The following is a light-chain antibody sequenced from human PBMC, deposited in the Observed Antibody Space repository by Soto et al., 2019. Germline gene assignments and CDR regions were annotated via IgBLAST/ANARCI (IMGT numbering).Light chain of an antibody. Sequence: EIVLTQSPGTLSLSPGDRATLSCRASQTVSNNYLAWCQQKPGQAPRLLIYDASNRATGIPARFSGSGSGTDFTLTISRLEPEDSAVYYCQQYASSPRTFGQGTKVDIK. CDR1: QTVSNNY. CDR2: DAS. J-gene: IGKJ1*01. CDR3: QQYASSPRT. V-gene: IGKV3-20*01.